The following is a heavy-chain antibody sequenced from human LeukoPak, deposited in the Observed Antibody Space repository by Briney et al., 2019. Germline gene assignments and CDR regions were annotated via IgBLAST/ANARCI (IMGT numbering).Heavy chain of an antibody. CDR1: GFTFSSYS. V-gene: IGHV3-21*01. CDR3: ARDTVGGQYYDSSGYYYAY. CDR2: ISSSSSYI. D-gene: IGHD3-22*01. Sequence: GGSLRLSCAASGFTFSSYSMNWVRQAPGKGLEWVSSISSSSSYIYYADSVKGRFTISRDNSKNTLYLQMNSLRAEDTAVYYCARDTVGGQYYDSSGYYYAYWGQGTLVTVSS. J-gene: IGHJ4*02.